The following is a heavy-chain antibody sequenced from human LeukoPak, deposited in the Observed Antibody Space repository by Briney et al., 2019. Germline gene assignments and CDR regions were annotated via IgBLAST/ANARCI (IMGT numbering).Heavy chain of an antibody. CDR3: AKEHRGYPCGGDAFSGDFDY. V-gene: IGHV3-21*06. CDR1: GFTFSSYN. J-gene: IGHJ4*02. Sequence: GGSLRLSCAASGFTFSSYNMNWVRQAPGKGLEWVSSITSSSSYIYYADSVKGRFTISRDNAKNSLYLQMDSLRVEDTAEYYCAKEHRGYPCGGDAFSGDFDYWGQGTLVTVSS. D-gene: IGHD2-21*02. CDR2: ITSSSSYI.